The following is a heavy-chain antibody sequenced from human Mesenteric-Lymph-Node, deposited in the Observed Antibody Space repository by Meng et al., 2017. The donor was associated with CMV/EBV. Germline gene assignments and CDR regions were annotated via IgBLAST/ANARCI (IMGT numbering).Heavy chain of an antibody. D-gene: IGHD4-11*01. CDR1: GFTFSSYS. V-gene: IGHV3-21*01. Sequence: GGSLRLSCAASGFTFSSYSMNWVRQAPGKGLEWVSSISGSSSYIYYADSVKGRFTISRDNAKNSMYLQMNSLRAEDTAVYFCTRVVRAQFDAFDIWGQGTMVTVSS. CDR2: ISGSSSYI. CDR3: TRVVRAQFDAFDI. J-gene: IGHJ3*02.